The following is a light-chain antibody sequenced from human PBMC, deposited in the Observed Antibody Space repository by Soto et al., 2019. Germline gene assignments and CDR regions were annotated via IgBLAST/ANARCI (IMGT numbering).Light chain of an antibody. CDR3: QQYGESLYT. V-gene: IGKV3-20*01. Sequence: EIVLTPSPGTLSLSPGGRATLSCRATQSISRTFLAWYQQKPGQAPKLLIYGTSNRATGVPDRFSGSGSGTNFILNISRLEPEDFAVYYWQQYGESLYTFGQGTKVDIK. CDR2: GTS. CDR1: QSISRTF. J-gene: IGKJ2*01.